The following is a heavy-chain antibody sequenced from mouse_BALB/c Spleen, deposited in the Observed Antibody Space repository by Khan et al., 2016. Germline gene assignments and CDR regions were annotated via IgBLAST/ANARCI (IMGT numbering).Heavy chain of an antibody. J-gene: IGHJ3*01. V-gene: IGHV9-3*02. CDR1: GYTFTNYG. CDR2: INTNTGEP. CDR3: ARAHYYGYGFAY. D-gene: IGHD1-2*01. Sequence: QSQLGQSGPELKKPGETVKISCKASGYTFTNYGMNWVKQAPGKGLKWMGWINTNTGEPTYAEEFKGRLAFSLETSASTAYLQINTLKNEDTATXFCARAHYYGYGFAYWGQETLVTVSA.